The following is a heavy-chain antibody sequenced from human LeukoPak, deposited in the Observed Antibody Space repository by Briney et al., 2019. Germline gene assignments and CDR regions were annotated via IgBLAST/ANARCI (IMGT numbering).Heavy chain of an antibody. D-gene: IGHD1-26*01. J-gene: IGHJ4*02. Sequence: PGGSLRLSCAASGFTFSNYWMSWVRQAPGKGLEWVASIKQDGSEKYYVDSVKGRFTISRDNAKNTLYLQMNSLRAEDTAVYYWAKARGATSFDYWGQGSLVTVSS. CDR2: IKQDGSEK. CDR3: AKARGATSFDY. CDR1: GFTFSNYW. V-gene: IGHV3-7*01.